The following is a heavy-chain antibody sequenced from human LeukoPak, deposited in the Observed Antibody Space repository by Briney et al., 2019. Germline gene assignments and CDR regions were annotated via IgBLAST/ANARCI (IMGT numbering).Heavy chain of an antibody. J-gene: IGHJ5*02. CDR1: GYTFTNYG. CDR2: ISAYNGNT. V-gene: IGHV1-18*01. D-gene: IGHD1-1*01. CDR3: AREPGPKLAPYNWFDP. Sequence: ASVKVSCKASGYTFTNYGISWVRQAPGQGLEWMGWISAYNGNTNYAQKLQGRVTMTTDTSTSTAYMELRSLRSDDTAMYYCAREPGPKLAPYNWFDPWGQGTLVTVSS.